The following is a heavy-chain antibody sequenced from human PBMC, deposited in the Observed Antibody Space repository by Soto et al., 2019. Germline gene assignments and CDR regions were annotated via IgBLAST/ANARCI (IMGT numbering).Heavy chain of an antibody. Sequence: SVKVSCKASGGTFSSYASSWLRQAPGQGLEWMGVIIPIFGTANYAQKFQGRVTITAYKSTSTAYMELSSLRSEDTAVYYCASHNYDFWSGYYQAHYYYYGMDVWGQGTTVTVSS. CDR1: GGTFSSYA. V-gene: IGHV1-69*06. CDR3: ASHNYDFWSGYYQAHYYYYGMDV. J-gene: IGHJ6*02. D-gene: IGHD3-3*01. CDR2: IIPIFGTA.